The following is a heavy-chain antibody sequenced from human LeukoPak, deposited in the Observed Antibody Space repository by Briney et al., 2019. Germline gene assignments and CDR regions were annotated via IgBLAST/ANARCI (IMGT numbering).Heavy chain of an antibody. D-gene: IGHD4-17*01. V-gene: IGHV3-64*01. Sequence: PGGFLRLSCAASGFTFSNYAMHWVRQAPGKGLEYVSAISRHGGSTYYANSVKGRFTISRDNSKNTLYLQMGSLRAEDMAVFYCARVGDNDAFDIWGQGTVVTVSS. J-gene: IGHJ3*02. CDR1: GFTFSNYA. CDR3: ARVGDNDAFDI. CDR2: ISRHGGST.